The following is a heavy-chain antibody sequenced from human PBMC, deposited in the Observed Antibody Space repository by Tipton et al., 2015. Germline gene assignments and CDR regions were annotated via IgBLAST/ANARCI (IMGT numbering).Heavy chain of an antibody. CDR1: GGSVSSGSYY. Sequence: LRLSCTVSGGSVSSGSYYWSWIRQPPGKGLEWIGYISFSDTTHYNPSLKSRITISLNTSKNQFSLKLSPVTAADTAVYYCACQDYDILTRDYQTVDYWGQGTLVTVSS. CDR3: ACQDYDILTRDYQTVDY. D-gene: IGHD3-9*01. V-gene: IGHV4-61*01. CDR2: ISFSDTT. J-gene: IGHJ4*02.